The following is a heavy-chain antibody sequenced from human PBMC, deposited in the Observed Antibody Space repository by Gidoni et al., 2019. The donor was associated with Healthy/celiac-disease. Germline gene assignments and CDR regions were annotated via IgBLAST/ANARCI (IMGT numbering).Heavy chain of an antibody. Sequence: QVQLQESGPGLVQPSQTLSLTCTVPGGSTSSGDYYWSWIRQPPGKGLEWIGYIYYSGSTYYNPSLKSRVTISVDTSKNQFSLKLSSVTAADTAVYYCARVLDYYGSGSYPTQGFDPWGQGTLVTVSS. J-gene: IGHJ5*02. CDR1: GGSTSSGDYY. CDR2: IYYSGST. D-gene: IGHD3-10*01. V-gene: IGHV4-30-4*01. CDR3: ARVLDYYGSGSYPTQGFDP.